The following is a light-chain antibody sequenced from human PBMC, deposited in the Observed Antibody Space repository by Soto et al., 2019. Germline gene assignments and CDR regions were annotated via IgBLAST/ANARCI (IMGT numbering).Light chain of an antibody. CDR3: CSYGNSYTYV. CDR2: DVD. J-gene: IGLJ1*01. Sequence: QSALTQPRSVSGSPGQSVTISCTGTSSDVGAYNYVSWYQQHPGKAPKLMIYDVDKRPSGVPDRFSGSKSGNTASLTISGLQADDEADYSCCSYGNSYTYVFGIGTKVTVL. V-gene: IGLV2-11*01. CDR1: SSDVGAYNY.